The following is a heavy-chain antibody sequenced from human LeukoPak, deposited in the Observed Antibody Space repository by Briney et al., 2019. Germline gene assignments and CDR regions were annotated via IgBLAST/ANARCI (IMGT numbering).Heavy chain of an antibody. V-gene: IGHV3-9*01. D-gene: IGHD6-13*01. CDR3: AKGRLSAAIDY. Sequence: SRSLRLSCAASGFTFDDYAMHWVRQAPGKGLEWVSGISWNSGSIGYADSVKGRFTISRDNAKNSLYLQMNSLRAEDTALYYCAKGRLSAAIDYWGQGTLVTVSS. J-gene: IGHJ4*02. CDR2: ISWNSGSI. CDR1: GFTFDDYA.